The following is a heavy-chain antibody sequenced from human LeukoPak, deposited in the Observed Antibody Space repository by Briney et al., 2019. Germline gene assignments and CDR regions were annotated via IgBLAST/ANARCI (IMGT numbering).Heavy chain of an antibody. Sequence: GGSLRLSCAASGSTFSSYWMSWVRQAPGKGLEWVANIKQDGSEKYYVDSVKGRFTISRDNAKNSLYLQMNSLRAEVTAAYYCARGYEDYYYYYMDVWGKGTTVTVSS. CDR1: GSTFSSYW. V-gene: IGHV3-7*04. CDR3: ARGYEDYYYYYMDV. CDR2: IKQDGSEK. D-gene: IGHD3-3*01. J-gene: IGHJ6*03.